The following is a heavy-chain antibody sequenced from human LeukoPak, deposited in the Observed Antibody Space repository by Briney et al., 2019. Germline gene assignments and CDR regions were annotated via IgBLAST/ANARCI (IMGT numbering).Heavy chain of an antibody. V-gene: IGHV3-74*01. D-gene: IGHD6-19*01. CDR1: GFTFSKYW. CDR3: ATKQWLAPPPDS. CDR2: INTDGTVT. Sequence: GGSLRLSCAASGFTFSKYWMLWVRQAPGKGLESVSRINTDGTVTTYADSVKGRFTVARDNADNTMFLQMNSVRDEDTAVYYCATKQWLAPPPDSWGQGTPVTVSS. J-gene: IGHJ4*02.